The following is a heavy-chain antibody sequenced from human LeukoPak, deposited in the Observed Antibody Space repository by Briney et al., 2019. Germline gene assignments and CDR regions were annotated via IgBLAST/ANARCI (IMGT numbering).Heavy chain of an antibody. D-gene: IGHD3-10*01. CDR2: IKQDGSEK. J-gene: IGHJ3*02. CDR3: ARDSGPVWSPHQFVAFDI. Sequence: GVLRLSCAASGFTFSSYWMSWVRQAPGKGLEWVANIKQDGSEKYYVDSVKGRFTISRDNAKNSLYLQMNSLRAEDTAVYYCARDSGPVWSPHQFVAFDIWGQGTMVTVSS. CDR1: GFTFSSYW. V-gene: IGHV3-7*01.